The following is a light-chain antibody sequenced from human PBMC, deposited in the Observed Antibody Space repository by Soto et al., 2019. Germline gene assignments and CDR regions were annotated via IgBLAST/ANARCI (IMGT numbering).Light chain of an antibody. CDR1: RSNIGARYD. Sequence: QSVLTQPPSVSGAPGLRVTISCTGSRSNIGARYDVHWYQQLPGTAPKLLISRNNNRPSGVPDRFSGSKSGSSASLAISGLQAEDEAVYYCQSFDNSLNSWVFGGGTKVTVL. CDR3: QSFDNSLNSWV. J-gene: IGLJ3*02. CDR2: RNN. V-gene: IGLV1-40*01.